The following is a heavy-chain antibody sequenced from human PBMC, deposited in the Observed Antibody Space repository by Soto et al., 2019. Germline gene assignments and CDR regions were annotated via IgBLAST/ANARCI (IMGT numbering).Heavy chain of an antibody. CDR2: IYVTGAV. V-gene: IGHV4-31*03. CDR1: GAALNSGNYY. J-gene: IGHJ5*02. Sequence: SETLSLTCIVSGAALNSGNYYWSWIRQVPGKGLEWIGRIYVTGAVDYNPSLRDRITISQDTSERQFSLNLRLVTAADTAVYYCARLRIATNNYKWFDPWGQGTLVTVSS. D-gene: IGHD2-21*01. CDR3: ARLRIATNNYKWFDP.